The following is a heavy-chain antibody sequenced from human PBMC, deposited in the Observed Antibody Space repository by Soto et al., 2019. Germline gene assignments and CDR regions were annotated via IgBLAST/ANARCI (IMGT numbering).Heavy chain of an antibody. V-gene: IGHV1-2*04. CDR1: GYTFTGYY. J-gene: IGHJ6*02. Sequence: ASVKVSCKASGYTFTGYYMHWVRQAPGQGLEWMGWINPNSGGTNYAQKFQGWVTMTRDTSISTAYMELSRLRSDDTAVYYCARYLRWLVGGSYYYYGMDDWGQGTTVTVSS. CDR3: ARYLRWLVGGSYYYYGMDD. CDR2: INPNSGGT. D-gene: IGHD6-19*01.